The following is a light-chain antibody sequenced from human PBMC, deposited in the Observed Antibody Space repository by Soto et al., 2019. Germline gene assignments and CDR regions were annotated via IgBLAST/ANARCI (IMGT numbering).Light chain of an antibody. J-gene: IGKJ1*01. CDR3: QQYGSSRT. V-gene: IGKV3-20*01. Sequence: EIVLTQSPGTLSLSPVERATLSCRASQIVSSNYLAWYQQRPGQAPRLLIYGASSRATGIPDRFSGSGSGTDFTLTISRLETEDFAVYYCQQYGSSRTFGQGTKVDIK. CDR2: GAS. CDR1: QIVSSNY.